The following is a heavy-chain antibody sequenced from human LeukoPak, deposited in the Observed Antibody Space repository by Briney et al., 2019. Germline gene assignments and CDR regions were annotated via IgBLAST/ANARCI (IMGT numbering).Heavy chain of an antibody. D-gene: IGHD2-15*01. J-gene: IGHJ5*02. CDR3: ARDRDCSGGSGQGPFDP. Sequence: SETLSLTCTVSSGSINSYYRSWIRQPAGKGLEWIGRIYSSGSTKYNPSHKSRLTMSVDTSKNQSSLKLSSVAAEDTAIYYWARDRDCSGGSGQGPFDPWGQGTQVTVSS. CDR1: SGSINSYY. V-gene: IGHV4-4*07. CDR2: IYSSGST.